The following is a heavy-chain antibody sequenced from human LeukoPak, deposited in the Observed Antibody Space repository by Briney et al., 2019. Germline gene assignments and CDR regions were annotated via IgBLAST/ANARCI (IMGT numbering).Heavy chain of an antibody. CDR3: ARAPPNYDILTGPSYYYYGMDV. CDR1: GYTFTGYY. J-gene: IGHJ6*02. V-gene: IGHV1-2*02. CDR2: INPNSGGT. Sequence: ATVKPSCIASGYTFTGYYMHWVRQSPGQGLEWMGWINPNSGGTNYAQKFQGRVTMTRDTSITTAYMELSRLRSVDTAVYYCARAPPNYDILTGPSYYYYGMDVWGQGNTVNLSS. D-gene: IGHD3-9*01.